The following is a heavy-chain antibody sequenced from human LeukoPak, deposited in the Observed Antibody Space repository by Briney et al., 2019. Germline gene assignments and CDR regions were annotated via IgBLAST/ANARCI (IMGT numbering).Heavy chain of an antibody. Sequence: GGSLRLSCAASGFTFSKYGIHWVRQAPGKGLEWVAFIFYDGVKDYYADPVKGRFTISRDNSKNTVFLQMNSLRGDDTAVYYCAKDRLAYKYYYYMDVWGKGTAVTVSS. V-gene: IGHV3-30*02. D-gene: IGHD2-21*01. CDR1: GFTFSKYG. CDR2: IFYDGVKD. J-gene: IGHJ6*03. CDR3: AKDRLAYKYYYYMDV.